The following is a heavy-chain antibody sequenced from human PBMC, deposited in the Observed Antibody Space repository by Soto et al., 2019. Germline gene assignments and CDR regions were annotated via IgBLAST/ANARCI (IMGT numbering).Heavy chain of an antibody. CDR3: ARENIVDTIFDY. Sequence: SETLSLTGTVSGGSSSRYYWSWIRQPPGKGLEWIGHIYYSGSTNYNPSLKSRVTISVDTSKNQFSLKLSSVTAADTAVYYCARENIVDTIFDYWGQGTLVTVSS. CDR1: GGSSSRYY. D-gene: IGHD5-12*01. V-gene: IGHV4-59*01. CDR2: IYYSGST. J-gene: IGHJ4*02.